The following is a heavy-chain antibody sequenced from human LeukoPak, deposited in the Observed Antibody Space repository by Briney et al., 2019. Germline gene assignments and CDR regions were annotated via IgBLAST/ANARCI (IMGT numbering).Heavy chain of an antibody. J-gene: IGHJ6*02. CDR2: IIPIFGIA. CDR3: ARGHVGYREYYYYGMDV. V-gene: IGHV1-69*01. Sequence: GSSVKVSCKASGGTFSSYAISWVRQAPGQGLEWMGGIIPIFGIANYAQRFQGRVTITADESTSTAYMELSSLRSEDTAVYYCARGHVGYREYYYYGMDVWGQGTTVTVSS. CDR1: GGTFSSYA. D-gene: IGHD6-13*01.